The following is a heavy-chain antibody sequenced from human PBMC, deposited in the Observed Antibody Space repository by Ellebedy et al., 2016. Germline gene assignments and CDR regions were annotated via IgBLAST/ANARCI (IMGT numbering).Heavy chain of an antibody. D-gene: IGHD3-10*01. Sequence: ASVKVSXXASGYTFTSYAMHWVRQAPGQRLEWMGWINAGNGNTKYSQKFQGRVTITRDTSASTAYMELSSLRSKDTTVYYCARDSGLLWFGELSADAFDIWGQGTMVTVSS. CDR2: INAGNGNT. V-gene: IGHV1-3*01. CDR3: ARDSGLLWFGELSADAFDI. CDR1: GYTFTSYA. J-gene: IGHJ3*02.